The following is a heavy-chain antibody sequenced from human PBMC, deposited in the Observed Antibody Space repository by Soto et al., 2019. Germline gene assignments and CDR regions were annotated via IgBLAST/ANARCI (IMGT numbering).Heavy chain of an antibody. Sequence: PPPTRSLACAISGDSVSSNSAAWNLIRQSPSRGLEWLGRTYYRSKWYNDYAVSVKSRITINPDTSKNQFSLQLNSVTPEDTAVYYCARSPRYCSSTSCYTEYYYYGMDVWGQGTTVTAP. J-gene: IGHJ6*02. D-gene: IGHD2-2*02. V-gene: IGHV6-1*01. CDR3: ARSPRYCSSTSCYTEYYYYGMDV. CDR1: GDSVSSNSAA. CDR2: TYYRSKWYN.